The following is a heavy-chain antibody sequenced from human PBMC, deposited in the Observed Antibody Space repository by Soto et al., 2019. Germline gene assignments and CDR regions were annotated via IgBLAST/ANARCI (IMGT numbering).Heavy chain of an antibody. CDR1: GYIFTSQG. D-gene: IGHD3-10*01. CDR2: ISTYNGIP. Sequence: QIQLVQSGAEVKKPGASVKVSCKASGYIFTSQGISWVRQAPGQGLEWMGWISTYNGIPNYAQKLQGRVTMTTNTSTTTAFLELRSLTSDDTAVYYCARGRTRALDYWGQGTPVIVSS. CDR3: ARGRTRALDY. V-gene: IGHV1-18*01. J-gene: IGHJ4*02.